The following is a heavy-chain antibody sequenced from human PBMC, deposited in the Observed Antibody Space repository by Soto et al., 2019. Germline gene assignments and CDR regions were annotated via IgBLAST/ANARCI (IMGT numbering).Heavy chain of an antibody. CDR2: ISGSGGST. CDR1: WFTFVHLG. Sequence: GSLRISCGAFWFTFVHLGISWVRQAPGKGLEWVSAISGSGGSTYYADSVKGRFTISRDNSKNTLYLQMNSLRAEDTAVYYCAKDSSSGWYYYYGMDVWGQGTTVTVSS. D-gene: IGHD6-19*01. V-gene: IGHV3-23*01. CDR3: AKDSSSGWYYYYGMDV. J-gene: IGHJ6*02.